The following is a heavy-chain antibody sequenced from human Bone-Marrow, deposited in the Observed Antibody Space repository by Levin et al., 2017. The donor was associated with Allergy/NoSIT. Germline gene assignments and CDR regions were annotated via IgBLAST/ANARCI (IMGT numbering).Heavy chain of an antibody. CDR2: VYYNGST. CDR1: GGSITTFY. CDR3: ATFFYGDYVDY. D-gene: IGHD4-17*01. V-gene: IGHV4-59*01. J-gene: IGHJ4*02. Sequence: SETLSLTCTVSGGSITTFYWSWIRQPPGKGLEWIGFVYYNGSTKYNSYLKSRVTISADMSKNRFSLRLSSVTAADTAIYYCATFFYGDYVDYWGPGALVTVSS.